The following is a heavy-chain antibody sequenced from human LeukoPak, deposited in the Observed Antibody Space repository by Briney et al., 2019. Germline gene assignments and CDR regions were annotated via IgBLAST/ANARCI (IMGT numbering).Heavy chain of an antibody. Sequence: PGGSLRLSCVVSGFTFSHYWMNWVRQPPGKGLEWIGEIYHSGSTNYNPSLKSRVTISVDKSKNQFSLKLSSVTAADTAVYYCARDLATAGYSSSSFDYWGQGTLVTVSS. J-gene: IGHJ4*02. CDR1: GFTFSHYW. V-gene: IGHV4-4*02. CDR3: ARDLATAGYSSSSFDY. CDR2: IYHSGST. D-gene: IGHD6-13*01.